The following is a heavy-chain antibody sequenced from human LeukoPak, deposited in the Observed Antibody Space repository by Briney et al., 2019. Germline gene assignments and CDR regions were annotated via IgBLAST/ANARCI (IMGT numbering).Heavy chain of an antibody. CDR1: GFTFSSYA. V-gene: IGHV3-30*04. CDR3: AGGSGSYSSFDY. Sequence: QPGGSLRLSCAASGFTFSSYAMHWVRQAPGKGLEWGAVISYDGSNNYYADSVKGRFTISKDTSKTTLYLQMNSLRAEDTAVCYCAGGSGSYSSFDYWGQGTLVTVSS. CDR2: ISYDGSNN. J-gene: IGHJ4*02. D-gene: IGHD3-10*01.